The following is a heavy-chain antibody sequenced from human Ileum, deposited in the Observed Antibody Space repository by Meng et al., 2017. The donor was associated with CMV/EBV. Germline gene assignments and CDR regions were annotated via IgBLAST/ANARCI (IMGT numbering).Heavy chain of an antibody. CDR1: GSLSSGGYY. CDR2: LYYSGST. Sequence: GSLSSGGYYWSWIRQHPGKGLEWLGYLYYSGSTYYNPSLKSRVTISVDTSKNQFSLKLSSVTAADTAVYYCARGSDSMIDWAHWFDPWGQGTLVTVSS. J-gene: IGHJ5*02. CDR3: ARGSDSMIDWAHWFDP. D-gene: IGHD3-22*01. V-gene: IGHV4-31*02.